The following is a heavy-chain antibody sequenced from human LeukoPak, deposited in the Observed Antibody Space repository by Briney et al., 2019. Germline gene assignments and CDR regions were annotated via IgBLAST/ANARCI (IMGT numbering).Heavy chain of an antibody. CDR3: ARDADLGDGDSTTHYFDY. CDR2: INPNSGGT. D-gene: IGHD4-17*01. V-gene: IGHV1-2*02. J-gene: IGHJ4*02. Sequence: ASVKVSCKASGYTFTGYYMHWVRQAPGQGLEWMGWINPNSGGTNYAQKFQGRVTTTRDTSIRTAYMELSRLRSDDTAVYYCARDADLGDGDSTTHYFDYWGQGTLVTVSS. CDR1: GYTFTGYY.